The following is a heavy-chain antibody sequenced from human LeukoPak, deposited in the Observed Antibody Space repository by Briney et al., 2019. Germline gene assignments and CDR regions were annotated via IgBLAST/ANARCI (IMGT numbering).Heavy chain of an antibody. J-gene: IGHJ4*02. V-gene: IGHV3-30*07. D-gene: IGHD6-13*01. Sequence: SVKGRFSISRDNSKNTLYLQMNSLGLDDTAVYSCARGRAGIAAAGFDYWGQGTLVTVSS. CDR3: ARGRAGIAAAGFDY.